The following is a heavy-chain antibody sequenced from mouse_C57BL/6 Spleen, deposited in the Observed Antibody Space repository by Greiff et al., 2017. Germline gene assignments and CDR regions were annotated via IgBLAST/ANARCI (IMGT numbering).Heavy chain of an antibody. CDR3: ARRSGTGYFDY. D-gene: IGHD4-1*01. CDR1: GYAFSSSW. CDR2: IYPGDGDT. Sequence: VKLQQSGPELVKPGASVKISCKASGYAFSSSWMNWVKQRPGKGLEWIGRIYPGDGDTNYNGKFKGKATLTADKSSSTAYMQLSSLTSEDSAVYFCARRSGTGYFDYWGQGTTLTVSS. J-gene: IGHJ2*01. V-gene: IGHV1-82*01.